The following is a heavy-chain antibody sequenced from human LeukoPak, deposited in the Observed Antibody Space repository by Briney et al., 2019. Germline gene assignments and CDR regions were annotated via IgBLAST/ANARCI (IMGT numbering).Heavy chain of an antibody. J-gene: IGHJ5*02. D-gene: IGHD1-1*01. CDR2: IIPIFGRA. CDR1: GGTFSSYA. Sequence: SVKVSCKASGGTFSSYAISWVRQAPGQGLEWMGGIIPIFGRADYAQKFQDIVTITTDESTSTVYMELSSLRSEDTAVYYCAKGETILNWFDPWGQGTLVTVSS. V-gene: IGHV1-69*05. CDR3: AKGETILNWFDP.